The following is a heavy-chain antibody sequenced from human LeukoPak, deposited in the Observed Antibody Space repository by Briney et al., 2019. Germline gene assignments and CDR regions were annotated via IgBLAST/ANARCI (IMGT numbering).Heavy chain of an antibody. V-gene: IGHV3-72*01. CDR2: TRNKANSYTT. J-gene: IGHJ4*02. CDR3: ATQYYDFWSGYYDY. D-gene: IGHD3-3*01. Sequence: PGGSLRLSCATSGFTFSDHYMDWVRQAPGKGLEWVGRTRNKANSYTTEYAAPVKGRFTISRDDSKNSLYLQMNSLKTEDTAVYYCATQYYDFWSGYYDYWGQGTLVTVSS. CDR1: GFTFSDHY.